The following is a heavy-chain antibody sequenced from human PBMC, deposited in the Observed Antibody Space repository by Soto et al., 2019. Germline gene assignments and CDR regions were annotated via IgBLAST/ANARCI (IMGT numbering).Heavy chain of an antibody. Sequence: QITLKESGPSLVKPTQTLTLTCTFSGFSLSTTGVGVGWIRQPPGKALEWLALIFWDDDKRYSPSLKNRLTITKDTSKNQVVLTMTNMDPVDTATYYCARLRWVQLRGLKYYFDYWGQGTLVTVSS. D-gene: IGHD5-12*01. CDR3: ARLRWVQLRGLKYYFDY. J-gene: IGHJ4*02. CDR1: GFSLSTTGVG. V-gene: IGHV2-5*02. CDR2: IFWDDDK.